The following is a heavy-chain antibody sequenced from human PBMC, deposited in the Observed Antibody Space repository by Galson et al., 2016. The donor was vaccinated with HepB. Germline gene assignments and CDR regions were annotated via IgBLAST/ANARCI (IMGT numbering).Heavy chain of an antibody. CDR2: IWNDGSYK. J-gene: IGHJ4*02. D-gene: IGHD6-19*01. Sequence: SLRLSCAASGFTFSGYGMHWVRQAPGKGLEWVALIWNDGSYKNYADSVKGRFTISRDNSKNALSLQMNSLRAEDTAVYYCAREGTNIAVAATALDYWGQGTLVTVSS. CDR3: AREGTNIAVAATALDY. V-gene: IGHV3-33*01. CDR1: GFTFSGYG.